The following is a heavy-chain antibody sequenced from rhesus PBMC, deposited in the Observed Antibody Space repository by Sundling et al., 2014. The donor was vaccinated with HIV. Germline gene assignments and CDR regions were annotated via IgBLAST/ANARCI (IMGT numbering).Heavy chain of an antibody. CDR1: GFTFGSYA. CDR3: AGSWIQLQLNT. V-gene: IGHV1-198*02. D-gene: IGHD5-12*01. J-gene: IGHJ4*01. CDR2: IIPLAGIT. Sequence: QVQLVQSGTEVKKPGASVRVSCKASGFTFGSYAISWVRQAPGQGLEWMGLIIPLAGITYYAEKFQGRVTFTADTSTSTAYMELSSLRSEDTAVYFCAGSWIQLQLNTWGQGVLVTVSS.